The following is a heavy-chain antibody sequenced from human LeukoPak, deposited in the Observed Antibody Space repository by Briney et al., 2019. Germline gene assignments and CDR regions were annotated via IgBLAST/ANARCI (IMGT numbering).Heavy chain of an antibody. CDR3: ARGLGSGSYYNGISLRKGVDY. J-gene: IGHJ4*02. CDR2: IYYNRSP. Sequence: PSETLSLTCTVSGGSISSYYWSWVRQPPGKRLEWIGYIYYNRSPNYNPSLKSRVTISVDTSKNQFSLKLRSVTAADTAVYYCARGLGSGSYYNGISLRKGVDYWGQGTLVTVSS. D-gene: IGHD3-10*01. CDR1: GGSISSYY. V-gene: IGHV4-59*12.